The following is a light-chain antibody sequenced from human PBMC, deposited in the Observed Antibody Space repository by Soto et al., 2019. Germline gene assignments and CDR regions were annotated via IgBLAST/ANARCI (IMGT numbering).Light chain of an antibody. J-gene: IGKJ4*01. V-gene: IGKV1-33*01. CDR2: DAS. CDR3: QQYDNLPLT. Sequence: IQLTQSPSSLSASVGDRVTITCRASQGIDSYLAWYQQKPGKAPKLLIYDASNLETGVPSRFSGSGSGTDFTFTISSLQPEDIATYYCQQYDNLPLTFGGGTKVDIK. CDR1: QGIDSY.